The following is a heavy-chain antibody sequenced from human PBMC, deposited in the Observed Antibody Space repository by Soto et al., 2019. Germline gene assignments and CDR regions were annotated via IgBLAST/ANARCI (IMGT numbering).Heavy chain of an antibody. V-gene: IGHV1-46*01. CDR1: GDSVMNDY. Sequence: HVRLVQSGAEVRKTGASVKVSCTASGDSVMNDYLHWVRQAPGQGFEWLGLITPFGGATAYAQGFKGRVTVTMERSGTTFYLELRSLRSDDTAVYYCAKGRGGKTVANFGMDVWGQGVRVTVSS. CDR3: AKGRGGKTVANFGMDV. J-gene: IGHJ6*02. D-gene: IGHD3-16*01. CDR2: ITPFGGAT.